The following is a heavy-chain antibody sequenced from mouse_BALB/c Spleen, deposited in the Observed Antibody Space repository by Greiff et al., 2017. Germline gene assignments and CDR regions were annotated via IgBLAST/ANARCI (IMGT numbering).Heavy chain of an antibody. CDR1: GFSLTGYG. D-gene: IGHD2-2*01. J-gene: IGHJ1*01. V-gene: IGHV2-6-7*01. CDR2: IWGDGST. CDR3: ARGGREYGYDRYFDV. Sequence: QVQLKESGPGLVAPSQSLSITCTVSGFSLTGYGVNWVRQPPGKGLEWLGMIWGDGSTDYNSALKSRLSISKDNSKSQVFLKMNSLQTDDTARYYCARGGREYGYDRYFDVWGAGTTVTVSS.